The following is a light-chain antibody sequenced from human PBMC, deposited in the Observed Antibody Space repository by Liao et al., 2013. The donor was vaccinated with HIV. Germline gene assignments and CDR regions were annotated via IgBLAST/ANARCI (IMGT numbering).Light chain of an antibody. V-gene: IGLV3-21*04. Sequence: SYELTQPPSVSVAPGKTARITCGGNNIGSKSVHWYQQKPGQAPVLVIYSDSDRPSGIPERFSGSNSGNTATLTISRVEAGDEADYYCQVWDSSSDHRGVFGGGTKLTVL. CDR3: QVWDSSSDHRGV. CDR1: NIGSKS. CDR2: SDS. J-gene: IGLJ3*02.